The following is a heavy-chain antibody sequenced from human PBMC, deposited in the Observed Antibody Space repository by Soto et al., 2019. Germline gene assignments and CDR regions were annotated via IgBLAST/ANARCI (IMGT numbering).Heavy chain of an antibody. CDR1: GVTVGSDA. J-gene: IGHJ6*02. Sequence: ISCAASGVTVGSDAMGWVRQAPGKGLEWVSAISGSGGSTYYADSVKGRFTISRDNSKNTLYLQMNSLRAEDTAVYYCAKAIVGATTVSYYYGMDVWGQGTTVTVSS. CDR3: AKAIVGATTVSYYYGMDV. V-gene: IGHV3-23*01. D-gene: IGHD1-26*01. CDR2: ISGSGGST.